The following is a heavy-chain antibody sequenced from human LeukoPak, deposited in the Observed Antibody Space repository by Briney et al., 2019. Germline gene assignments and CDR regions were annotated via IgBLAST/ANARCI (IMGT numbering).Heavy chain of an antibody. CDR3: ATESSGWYVPIDY. CDR1: GGTFSSYA. CDR2: IIPILGIA. D-gene: IGHD6-19*01. Sequence: SVKVSCKASGGTFSSYAISWVRQAPGQGLEWMGRIIPILGIANYAQKFQGRVTITADKSTSTAYMELSSLRSEDTAVYYCATESSGWYVPIDYWGQGTLVTVPS. J-gene: IGHJ4*02. V-gene: IGHV1-69*04.